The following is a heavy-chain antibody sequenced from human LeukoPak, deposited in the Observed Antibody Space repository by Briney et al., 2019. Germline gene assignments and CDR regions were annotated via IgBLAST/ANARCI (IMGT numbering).Heavy chain of an antibody. CDR1: GYTFTSYX. CDR3: AGSSSWYSPFDY. Sequence: ASVKVSCXASGYTFTSYXXXXXXQXPXXXXXXXXWISAXNXNXNYAXXLXXXXXXTXDTSTSTAYMELRSLRSDDTAVYYCAGSSSWYSPFDYWGQGTLVTVSS. CDR2: ISAXNXNX. V-gene: IGHV1-18*01. J-gene: IGHJ4*02. D-gene: IGHD6-13*01.